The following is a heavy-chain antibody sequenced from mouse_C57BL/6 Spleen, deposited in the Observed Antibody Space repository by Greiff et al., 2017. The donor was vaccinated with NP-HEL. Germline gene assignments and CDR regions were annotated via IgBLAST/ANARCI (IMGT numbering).Heavy chain of an antibody. V-gene: IGHV1-50*01. J-gene: IGHJ1*03. CDR2: IDPSDSYT. CDR1: GYTFTSYW. CDR3: ARGHDGYHWYFDV. Sequence: LQQPGAELVKPGASVKLSCKASGYTFTSYWMQWVKQRPGQGLEWIGEIDPSDSYTNYNQKFKGKATLTVDTSSSTAYMQLSSLTSEDSAVYYCARGHDGYHWYFDVWGTGTTVTVSS. D-gene: IGHD2-3*01.